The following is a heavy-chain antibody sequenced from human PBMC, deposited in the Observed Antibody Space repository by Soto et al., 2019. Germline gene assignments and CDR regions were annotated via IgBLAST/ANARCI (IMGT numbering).Heavy chain of an antibody. D-gene: IGHD2-15*01. CDR1: GYSFTSYW. V-gene: IGHV5-51*01. Sequence: GEPLKISCNGSGYSFTSYWIGWVRQMPGKGLEWMGIIYPGDSDTRYSPSFQGQVTISADKSISTAYLQWSSLKASDTAMYYCARQDSYYYYGMDVWGQGTTVTVSS. CDR2: IYPGDSDT. CDR3: ARQDSYYYYGMDV. J-gene: IGHJ6*02.